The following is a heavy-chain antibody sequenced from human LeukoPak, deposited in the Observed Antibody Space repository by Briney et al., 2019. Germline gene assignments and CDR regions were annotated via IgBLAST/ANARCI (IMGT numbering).Heavy chain of an antibody. V-gene: IGHV4-39*07. Sequence: SETLSLTCTVSGGSISSSSYYWGWIRQPPGKGLEWIGSIYYSGSTYYNPSLKSRVTISVDTSKNQFSLKLSSVTAADTALYYCARGPHYYYYMDVWGKGTTVTISS. CDR3: ARGPHYYYYMDV. CDR2: IYYSGST. CDR1: GGSISSSSYY. J-gene: IGHJ6*03.